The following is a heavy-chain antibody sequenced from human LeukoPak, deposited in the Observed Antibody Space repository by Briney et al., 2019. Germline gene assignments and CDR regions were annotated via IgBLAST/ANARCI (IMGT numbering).Heavy chain of an antibody. CDR3: ARGLKRRRCCSGGSCSNNWFDP. J-gene: IGHJ5*02. D-gene: IGHD2-15*01. CDR1: GGSFSGYY. Sequence: SETLSLTCAVYGGSFSGYYWSWIRQPPGKGLEWIGEINHSGSTNYNPSLKSRVTISVDTSKNQFSLKLSSVTAADTAVYYCARGLKRRRCCSGGSCSNNWFDPWGQGTLVTVSS. V-gene: IGHV4-34*01. CDR2: INHSGST.